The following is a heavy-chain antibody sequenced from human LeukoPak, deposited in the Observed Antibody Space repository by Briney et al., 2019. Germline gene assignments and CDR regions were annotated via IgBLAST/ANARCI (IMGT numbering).Heavy chain of an antibody. CDR3: AKAYCGGDCYSYGVDV. CDR2: ISGSGGST. J-gene: IGHJ6*02. CDR1: GFTFSSYA. Sequence: PGGSLRLSCAASGFTFSSYAMSWVRQAPGKGLEWVSAISGSGGSTYYADSVRGRFTISRDNSKNTLSLQMNSLGAEDTALYYCAKAYCGGDCYSYGVDVWGQGTTVTVSS. V-gene: IGHV3-23*01. D-gene: IGHD2-21*02.